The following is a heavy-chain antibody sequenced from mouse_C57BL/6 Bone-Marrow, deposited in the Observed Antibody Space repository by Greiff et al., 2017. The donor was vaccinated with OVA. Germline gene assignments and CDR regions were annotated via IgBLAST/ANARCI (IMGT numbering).Heavy chain of an antibody. D-gene: IGHD2-4*01. CDR1: GYTFTNYW. V-gene: IGHV1-63*01. Sequence: VQLQQSGAELVRPGTSVKMSCKASGYTFTNYWIGWAKQRPGHGLEWIGDIYPGGGYTNYNEQFKGKATLTAYKSSSTAYMQCSSLTSEDSAIYYCARFDYESSFAYWGQGTLVTVSA. J-gene: IGHJ3*01. CDR3: ARFDYESSFAY. CDR2: IYPGGGYT.